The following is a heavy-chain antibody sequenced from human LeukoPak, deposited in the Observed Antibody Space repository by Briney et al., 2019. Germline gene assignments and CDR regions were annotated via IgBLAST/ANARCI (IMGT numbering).Heavy chain of an antibody. CDR3: ARERIRGNTHFDDRSGYPPHDAFDI. CDR2: INPRGGFT. Sequence: ASVKVSCKASGYTFTSYYIHWVRQAPGQGLEWMGIINPRGGFTTYAQKFQGRVTMTRDTSTSTVYMELSSLRSEDTAVYYCARERIRGNTHFDDRSGYPPHDAFDIWGQGTLITVSS. J-gene: IGHJ3*02. V-gene: IGHV1-46*01. D-gene: IGHD3-22*01. CDR1: GYTFTSYY.